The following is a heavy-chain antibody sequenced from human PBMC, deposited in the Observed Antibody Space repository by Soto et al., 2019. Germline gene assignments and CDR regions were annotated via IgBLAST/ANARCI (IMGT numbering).Heavy chain of an antibody. CDR3: ARDHRELASNLWSSSPWARFDP. CDR1: GGSISSYY. CDR2: IYYSGST. J-gene: IGHJ5*02. D-gene: IGHD6-6*01. V-gene: IGHV4-59*01. Sequence: PSETLSLTCTVSGGSISSYYWSWIRQPPGKGLEWIGYIYYSGSTNYNPSLKSRVTISVDTSKNQFSLKLSSVTAADTAVYYCARDHRELASNLWSSSPWARFDPWGQGPLVTVSS.